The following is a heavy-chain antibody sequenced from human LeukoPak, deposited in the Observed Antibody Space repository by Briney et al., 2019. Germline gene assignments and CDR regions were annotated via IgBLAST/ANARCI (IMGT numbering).Heavy chain of an antibody. V-gene: IGHV3-48*04. CDR1: GFTFSSYS. Sequence: AGGSLRLSCAASGFTFSSYSMNWVRQAPGKGLEWVSYISSSSSTIYYADSVKGRFTISRDNAKNSLYLQMNSLRAEDTAVYYCARAEFGLGYYYGSGSYGGNYWGQGTLVTVSS. J-gene: IGHJ4*02. CDR3: ARAEFGLGYYYGSGSYGGNY. CDR2: ISSSSSTI. D-gene: IGHD3-10*01.